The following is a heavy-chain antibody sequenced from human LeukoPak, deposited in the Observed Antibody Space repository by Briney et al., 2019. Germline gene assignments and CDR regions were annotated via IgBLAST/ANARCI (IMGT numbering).Heavy chain of an antibody. Sequence: GGSLRLSCAASGFTFNDYAMSWVRQYPGKGLEWVSAIGGSGGSTYYADSVKGRFTISRDNSKNTLYLQMNSLRAEDTALYYCAKGRGIYSGYDYFDYWGQGTLVTVSS. J-gene: IGHJ4*02. CDR1: GFTFNDYA. D-gene: IGHD5-12*01. CDR3: AKGRGIYSGYDYFDY. CDR2: IGGSGGST. V-gene: IGHV3-23*01.